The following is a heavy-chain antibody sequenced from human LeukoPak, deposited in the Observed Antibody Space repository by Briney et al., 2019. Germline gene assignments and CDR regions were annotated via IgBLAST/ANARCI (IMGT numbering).Heavy chain of an antibody. CDR2: IKQGGREE. J-gene: IGHJ5*02. CDR1: EFIFSDHW. Sequence: GGSLRLSCVASEFIFSDHWMRWVPQAPGKGLEWVANIKQGGREEKYVSSVKGRFAISRDDAKSTLYLQMDSLSGDDTAVYYCARDNGGWFDTWGRGTLVTVSS. D-gene: IGHD3-10*01. V-gene: IGHV3-7*03. CDR3: ARDNGGWFDT.